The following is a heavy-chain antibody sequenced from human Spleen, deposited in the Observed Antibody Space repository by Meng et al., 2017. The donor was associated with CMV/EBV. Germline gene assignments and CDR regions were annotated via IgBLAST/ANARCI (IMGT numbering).Heavy chain of an antibody. CDR2: ISEIRDAS. CDR3: AKARQCED. V-gene: IGHV3-23*01. J-gene: IGHJ4*02. Sequence: LRLSCAAYGFTFSNYAMTWVRQAPGKGLEWVSTISEIRDASYYGDSVKGRFAISRDNSKNTLYLQMSSLRVEDTAVYYCAKARQCEDWGQGTLVTVSS. CDR1: GFTFSNYA.